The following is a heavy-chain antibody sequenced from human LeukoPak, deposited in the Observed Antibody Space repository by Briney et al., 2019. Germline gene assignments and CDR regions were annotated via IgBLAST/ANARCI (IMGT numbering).Heavy chain of an antibody. V-gene: IGHV1-18*01. Sequence: ASVKVSCKASGYTFTSYGISWVRQAPGQGLEWMGWISAYNGNTNYAQKLQGRVTMTTDTSTSTVYMELRSLRSDDTAVYYCARVAYDSSGYFDYWGQGTLVTVSS. CDR3: ARVAYDSSGYFDY. CDR2: ISAYNGNT. D-gene: IGHD6-19*01. CDR1: GYTFTSYG. J-gene: IGHJ4*02.